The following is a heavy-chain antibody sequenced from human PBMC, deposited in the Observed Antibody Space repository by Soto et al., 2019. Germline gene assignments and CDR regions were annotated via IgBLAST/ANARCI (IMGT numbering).Heavy chain of an antibody. CDR2: ISGSGGST. CDR1: GFTFSSYA. Sequence: GGSLRPSCAASGFTFSSYAMSWVRQAPGKGLEWVSAISGSGGSTYYADSVKGRFTISRDNSKNTLYLQMNSLRAEDTAVYYCAKASGYSYGFYYGMDVWGQGTTVTVSS. V-gene: IGHV3-23*01. D-gene: IGHD5-18*01. J-gene: IGHJ6*02. CDR3: AKASGYSYGFYYGMDV.